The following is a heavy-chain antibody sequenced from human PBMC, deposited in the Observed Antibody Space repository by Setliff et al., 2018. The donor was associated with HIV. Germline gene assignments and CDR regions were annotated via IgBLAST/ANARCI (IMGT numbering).Heavy chain of an antibody. V-gene: IGHV3-21*01. CDR1: GLTFSTHS. CDR3: ARGVGVVDNWFDP. D-gene: IGHD2-21*01. Sequence: GGSLRLSCAASGLTFSTHSMNWVRQAPGKGLEWVSSISSSSSYIYYAGSVKGRFTISRDNAKNSLYLQMNSLRAEDTAVYYCARGVGVVDNWFDPWGQGTLVTVSS. CDR2: ISSSSSYI. J-gene: IGHJ5*02.